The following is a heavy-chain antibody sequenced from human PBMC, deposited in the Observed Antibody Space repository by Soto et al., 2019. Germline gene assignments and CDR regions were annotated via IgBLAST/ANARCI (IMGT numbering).Heavy chain of an antibody. Sequence: EVQLVESGGGLVQPGGSLRLSCAASGFTFSSYSMNWVRQAPGKGLEWVSYISSSSSTIYYADSVKGRSTISRDNAKNSRYLQMTSLRDEGTAVYYCARVPSTFITMVRVVSLFDYWGQGTLVTVSS. D-gene: IGHD3-10*01. CDR3: ARVPSTFITMVRVVSLFDY. CDR2: ISSSSSTI. V-gene: IGHV3-48*02. J-gene: IGHJ4*02. CDR1: GFTFSSYS.